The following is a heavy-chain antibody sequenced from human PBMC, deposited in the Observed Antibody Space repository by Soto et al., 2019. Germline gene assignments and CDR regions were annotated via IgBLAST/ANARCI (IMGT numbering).Heavy chain of an antibody. CDR1: GDSVNSRNCY. Sequence: SETLSLTCSVSGDSVNSRNCYWSWIRLPPGKGLEWIGYLYYSGIVNYNPSLKSRVTISSDTSKNQVSLKLNSVTAADTAVYYCERLALTYSLDYWGQGTLVTVSS. J-gene: IGHJ4*02. V-gene: IGHV4-61*01. CDR3: ERLALTYSLDY. CDR2: LYYSGIV. D-gene: IGHD2-15*01.